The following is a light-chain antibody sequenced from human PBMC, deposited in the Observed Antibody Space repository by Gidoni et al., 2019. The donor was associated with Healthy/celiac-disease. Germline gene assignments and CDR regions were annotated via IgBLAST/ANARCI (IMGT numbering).Light chain of an antibody. Sequence: EIVLTQSPATLSLSPGERATLSCRASQSVSSYLAWYKQKPGQAPRRLIYDASNRATGIPARFSGSGSGTDFTLTISSLDPEDFAVYYCQQRSNLWTFGQGTKVEIK. CDR1: QSVSSY. V-gene: IGKV3-11*01. CDR3: QQRSNLWT. CDR2: DAS. J-gene: IGKJ1*01.